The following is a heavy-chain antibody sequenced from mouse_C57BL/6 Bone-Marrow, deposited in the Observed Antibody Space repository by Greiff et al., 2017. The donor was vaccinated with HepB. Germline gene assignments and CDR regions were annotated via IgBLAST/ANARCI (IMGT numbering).Heavy chain of an antibody. CDR3: ARRDYYGSSWFAY. CDR2: ISNGGGST. Sequence: EVKVEESGGGLVQPGGSLKLSCAASGFTFSDYYMYWVRQTPEKRLEWVAYISNGGGSTYYPDTVKGRFTISRDNAKNTLYLQMSRLKSEDTAMYYCARRDYYGSSWFAYWGQGTLVTVSA. D-gene: IGHD1-1*01. CDR1: GFTFSDYY. V-gene: IGHV5-12*01. J-gene: IGHJ3*01.